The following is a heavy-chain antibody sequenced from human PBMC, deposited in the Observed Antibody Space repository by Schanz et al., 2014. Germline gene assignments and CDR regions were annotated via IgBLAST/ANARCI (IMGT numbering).Heavy chain of an antibody. Sequence: EVQLVESGGGLIQPGGSLRLSCAASGFTVSSNYMSWVRQAPGKGLEWVSVIYSGGSTYYADSVKGRFTISRDNSKNTLYLQMNSLTAEDTAVYYCARDRSDWNNAFDIWGQGTMVTVSS. CDR1: GFTVSSNY. V-gene: IGHV3-53*01. D-gene: IGHD1-1*01. J-gene: IGHJ3*02. CDR3: ARDRSDWNNAFDI. CDR2: IYSGGST.